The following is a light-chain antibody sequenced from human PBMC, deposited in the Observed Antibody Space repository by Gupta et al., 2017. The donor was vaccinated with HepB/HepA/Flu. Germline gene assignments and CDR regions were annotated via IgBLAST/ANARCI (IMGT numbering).Light chain of an antibody. CDR1: SSNIGRNI. CDR2: TTK. CDR3: VVRDDRLTVWV. Sequence: QSVLTQPPSASGTHGERVTISCSGSSSNIGRNIVNWYQQLPATETKRLFLTTKQRPSGVMDLFLCYSTCKYESPHTIGLTSEDEAYDYWVVRDDRLTVWVFGGGTKLTVL. V-gene: IGLV1-44*01. J-gene: IGLJ2*01.